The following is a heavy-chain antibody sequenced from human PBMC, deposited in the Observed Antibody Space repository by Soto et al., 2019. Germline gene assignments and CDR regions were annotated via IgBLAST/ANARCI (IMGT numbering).Heavy chain of an antibody. D-gene: IGHD2-2*01. V-gene: IGHV3-30*18. J-gene: IGHJ6*03. Sequence: GGSLRLSCEASGFTFSKYGMHWVRQAPGKGLEWVAIISYDGSQKYYSDSVTGRFTISRDNSKNTMYLQMNSLGTGDTGMYFCAKGGVPVGMPGYYYMDVWGRGITVTVSS. CDR3: AKGGVPVGMPGYYYMDV. CDR2: ISYDGSQK. CDR1: GFTFSKYG.